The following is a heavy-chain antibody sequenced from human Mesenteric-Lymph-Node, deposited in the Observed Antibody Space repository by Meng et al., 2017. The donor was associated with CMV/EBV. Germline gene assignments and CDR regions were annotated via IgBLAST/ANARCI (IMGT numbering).Heavy chain of an antibody. Sequence: GGSLRLSCAASGFTFSSYAMSWVRQAPGKGLEWVSAISGSGGSTYYADSVKGRFTISRDNSKNALYLQMKSLRAEDTAVYYCAKAHCSSVTCYFGSGESLLDYWGQGTLVTVSS. V-gene: IGHV3-23*01. CDR2: ISGSGGST. J-gene: IGHJ4*02. CDR1: GFTFSSYA. CDR3: AKAHCSSVTCYFGSGESLLDY. D-gene: IGHD2-2*01.